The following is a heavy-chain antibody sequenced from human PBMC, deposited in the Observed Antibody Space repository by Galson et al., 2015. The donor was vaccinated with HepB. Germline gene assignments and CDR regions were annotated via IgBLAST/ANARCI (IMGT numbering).Heavy chain of an antibody. CDR3: VKEGSWFGGDWFDP. J-gene: IGHJ5*02. CDR2: LNGRGSTR. CDR1: GFIFRHHA. V-gene: IGHV3-23*01. Sequence: SLRLPCAGSGFIFRHHAMAWIRQAPGKGLEWVSGLNGRGSTRSYSDAVKGRFSISRDNSKDTVFLQMDNLRAEDTAVYYCVKEGSWFGGDWFDPWGQGALVTVS. D-gene: IGHD3-16*01.